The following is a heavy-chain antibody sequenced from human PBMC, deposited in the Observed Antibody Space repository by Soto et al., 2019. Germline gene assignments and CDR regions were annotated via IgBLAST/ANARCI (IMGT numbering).Heavy chain of an antibody. CDR3: ARGGPRGSYYDFWSGYRVDP. CDR2: INHSGST. Sequence: LSETLSLTCAVYGGSFSGYYWSWIRQPPGKGLEWIGEINHSGSTNYNPSLKSRVTISVDTSKNQFSLKLSSVTAADTAVYSCARGGPRGSYYDFWSGYRVDPWGQGTLVTVSS. CDR1: GGSFSGYY. D-gene: IGHD3-3*01. J-gene: IGHJ5*02. V-gene: IGHV4-34*01.